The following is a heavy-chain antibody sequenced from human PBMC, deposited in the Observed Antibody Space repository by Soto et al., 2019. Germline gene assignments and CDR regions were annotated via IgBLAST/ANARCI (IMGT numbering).Heavy chain of an antibody. V-gene: IGHV4-61*01. D-gene: IGHD5-18*01. CDR2: IYYSGST. Sequence: PSETLSLPCTVSDSSVSSGNYYWTWIRPPPGKGLEWIGYIYYSGSTTYNPSLKSRVTISVDTSKNQFSLKLTSVTAADTAVYYCARDIRGYSRAFDYWGQGTLVTVSS. CDR3: ARDIRGYSRAFDY. CDR1: DSSVSSGNYY. J-gene: IGHJ4*02.